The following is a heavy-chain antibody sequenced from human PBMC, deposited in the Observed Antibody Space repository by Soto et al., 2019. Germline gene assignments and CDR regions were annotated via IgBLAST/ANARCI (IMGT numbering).Heavy chain of an antibody. CDR2: IYNSGST. Sequence: TSETLSLTCTVSGGSVISGSYYFICIRQPPWNGLELVGYIYNSGSTKYNPSLKSRVTISLDTSKNQFSLKLSSVTAADTAVYYCARDRGSIVVVPAATDVWSQGTTVTVSS. CDR3: ARDRGSIVVVPAATDV. D-gene: IGHD2-2*01. CDR1: GGSVISGSYY. J-gene: IGHJ6*02. V-gene: IGHV4-61*01.